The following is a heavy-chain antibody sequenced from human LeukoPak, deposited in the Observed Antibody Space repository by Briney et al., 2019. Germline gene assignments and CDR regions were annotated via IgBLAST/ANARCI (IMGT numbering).Heavy chain of an antibody. D-gene: IGHD2-21*02. J-gene: IGHJ4*02. CDR3: ARDASVSICGGDRYPLD. CDR1: GGSISNFF. Sequence: TPSETLSLTCTVSGGSISNFFWSWIRQPAGKGLEWIGRIYTSGSTNYNPSLSNRVTMSIDTSKNQFSLKLSSVTAADTAVYYCARDASVSICGGDRYPLDWGQGTLVTVSS. CDR2: IYTSGST. V-gene: IGHV4-4*07.